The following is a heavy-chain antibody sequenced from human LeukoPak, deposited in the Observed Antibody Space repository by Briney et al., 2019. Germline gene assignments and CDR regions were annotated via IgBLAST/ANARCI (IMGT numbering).Heavy chain of an antibody. V-gene: IGHV3-21*04. CDR2: INNVGSHI. D-gene: IGHD3-22*01. J-gene: IGHJ4*02. CDR3: ARDKGHYYDSSGYHVFDY. Sequence: PGGSLRLSCAASGFTFSNSAMNWVRQAPGKGLEWVSSINNVGSHIYYADSVKGRFTISRDNAKNSLYLQMNSLRAEDTAVYYCARDKGHYYDSSGYHVFDYWGQGTLVTVSS. CDR1: GFTFSNSA.